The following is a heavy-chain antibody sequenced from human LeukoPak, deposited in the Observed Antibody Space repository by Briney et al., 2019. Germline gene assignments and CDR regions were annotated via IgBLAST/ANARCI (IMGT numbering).Heavy chain of an antibody. CDR3: AKDLGGLHDWFDP. V-gene: IGHV3-30*02. D-gene: IGHD3-16*01. J-gene: IGHJ5*02. CDR2: IRYDGSNK. Sequence: PGGSLRLSCAASVFTFSSYGMHWVRQAPGKGLEWVAFIRYDGSNKYYADSVKGRFTISRDNSKNTLYLQMNSLRAEDTAVYYCAKDLGGLHDWFDPWAREPWSPSPQ. CDR1: VFTFSSYG.